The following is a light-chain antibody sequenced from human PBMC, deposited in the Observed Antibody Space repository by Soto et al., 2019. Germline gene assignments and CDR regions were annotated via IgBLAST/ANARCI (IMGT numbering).Light chain of an antibody. Sequence: DIQMTQYPSSLSASVGDRVTITCRASQSMSSYLNWYQQKPGKAPKLLIYAASSLQSGVPSRFSGSGSGTDFTLTISSLQPEDFATYYCQQSYSTLYTFGQGTKLEIK. CDR3: QQSYSTLYT. CDR2: AAS. J-gene: IGKJ2*01. CDR1: QSMSSY. V-gene: IGKV1-39*01.